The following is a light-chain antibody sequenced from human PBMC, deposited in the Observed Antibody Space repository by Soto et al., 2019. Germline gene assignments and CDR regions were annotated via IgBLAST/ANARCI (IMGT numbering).Light chain of an antibody. CDR3: QQYNNWPSV. Sequence: EIVMTQSPATLSVSPGERATLSCRASQSVSSNLAWYQQKPGQAPRLLIYGASTRATGIPARFSGSGSGTDFTLTISSLQSEDFAVYYCQQYNNWPSVFGQGTKLEIK. CDR2: GAS. V-gene: IGKV3-15*01. CDR1: QSVSSN. J-gene: IGKJ2*01.